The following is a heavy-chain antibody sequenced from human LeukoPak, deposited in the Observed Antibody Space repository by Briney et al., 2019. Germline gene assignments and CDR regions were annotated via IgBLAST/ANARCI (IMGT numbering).Heavy chain of an antibody. CDR2: IYYNGNT. Sequence: PSETLSLTCSVSDGSINSYYWNWIRRPPGKGLEWIGYIYYNGNTNYSPSLESRVTISVDTSKNQFSLRLSSVTAADTAVYYCARVSGYNYGSFDPWGQGTLVTVSS. J-gene: IGHJ5*02. CDR3: ARVSGYNYGSFDP. CDR1: DGSINSYY. V-gene: IGHV4-59*01. D-gene: IGHD5-18*01.